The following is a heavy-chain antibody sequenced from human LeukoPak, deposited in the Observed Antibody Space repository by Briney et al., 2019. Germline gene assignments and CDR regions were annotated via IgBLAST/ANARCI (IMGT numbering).Heavy chain of an antibody. J-gene: IGHJ4*02. V-gene: IGHV3-30-3*01. CDR1: GFTFSSYA. CDR2: ISYDGSNK. Sequence: GGSLRLSCAASGFTFSSYAMHWVRQAPGKGLEWGAVISYDGSNKYSADSVKGRFTISRDNSKNTLYLQMNSLRAEDTAVYYCARDLRDYYGSGSYKAFDYRGQGTLVTVSS. D-gene: IGHD3-10*01. CDR3: ARDLRDYYGSGSYKAFDY.